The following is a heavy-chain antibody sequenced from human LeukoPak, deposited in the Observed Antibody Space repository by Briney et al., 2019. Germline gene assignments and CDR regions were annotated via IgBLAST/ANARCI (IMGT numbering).Heavy chain of an antibody. CDR3: ARYCSSTSCPFDY. V-gene: IGHV1-69*13. CDR2: IIPIFGTA. J-gene: IGHJ4*02. CDR1: RGTFSSYA. D-gene: IGHD2-2*01. Sequence: ASVKVSCKASRGTFSSYAISWVRQAPGQGLEWMGGIIPIFGTANYAQKFQGRVTITADESTSTAYMELSSLRSEDTAVYYCARYCSSTSCPFDYWGQGTLVTVSS.